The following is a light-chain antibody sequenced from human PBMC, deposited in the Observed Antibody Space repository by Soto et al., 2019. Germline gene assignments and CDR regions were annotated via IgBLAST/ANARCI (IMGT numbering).Light chain of an antibody. CDR3: LLFYGGAWV. CDR2: ATD. Sequence: QAVVTQEPSLTVSPGGTVTLTCASSTGIVTSGYFPNWFQQKPGQAPRALIYATDNKHSWTPARFSGSLLGGRAALTLSGVQPEDEAEYYCLLFYGGAWVFGGGTKLTVL. V-gene: IGLV7-43*01. J-gene: IGLJ3*02. CDR1: TGIVTSGYF.